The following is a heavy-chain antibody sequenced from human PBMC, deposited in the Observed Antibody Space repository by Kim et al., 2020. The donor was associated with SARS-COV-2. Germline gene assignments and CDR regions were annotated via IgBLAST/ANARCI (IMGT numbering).Heavy chain of an antibody. CDR3: VRDSGNYYSSGIDY. CDR2: IYSDGTTT. Sequence: GGSLRLSCAASGFTVSNYWMHWVRKAPGKGLEWVSRIYSDGTTTSYADSVKGRFIISRDNAKNTVFLVMNSLRTEDTGVYFCVRDSGNYYSSGIDYWGQGTLVTVSS. V-gene: IGHV3-74*01. J-gene: IGHJ4*02. D-gene: IGHD3-10*01. CDR1: GFTVSNYW.